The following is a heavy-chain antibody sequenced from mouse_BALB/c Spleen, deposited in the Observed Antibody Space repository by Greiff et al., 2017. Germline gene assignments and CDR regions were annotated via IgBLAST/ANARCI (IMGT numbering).Heavy chain of an antibody. CDR2: IWAGGST. Sequence: VHLVESGPGLVAPSQSLSITCTVSGFSLTSYGVHWVRQPPGKGLEWLGVIWAGGSTNYNSALMSRLSISKDNSKSQVFLKMNSLQTDDTAMYYCAKHPSYGTYFDYWGQGTTLTVSS. CDR3: AKHPSYGTYFDY. V-gene: IGHV2-9*02. J-gene: IGHJ2*01. D-gene: IGHD2-1*01. CDR1: GFSLTSYG.